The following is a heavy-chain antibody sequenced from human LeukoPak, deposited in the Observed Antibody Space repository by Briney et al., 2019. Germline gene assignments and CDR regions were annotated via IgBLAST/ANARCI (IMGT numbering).Heavy chain of an antibody. J-gene: IGHJ5*02. CDR2: IRYSGST. V-gene: IGHV4-39*07. CDR1: GDSISNNNYY. CDR3: ARGPYYDFWSGRHFDP. Sequence: SETLSLTCIVSGDSISNNNYYWGWIRQSPGKGLDYVGSIRYSGSTYYNPSLKSRVTISVDTSKNQFSLKLSSVTAADTAVYYCARGPYYDFWSGRHFDPWGQGTLVTVSS. D-gene: IGHD3-3*01.